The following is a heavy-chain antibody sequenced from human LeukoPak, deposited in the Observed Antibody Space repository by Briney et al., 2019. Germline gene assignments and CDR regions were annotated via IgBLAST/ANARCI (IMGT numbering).Heavy chain of an antibody. CDR2: IYYSGST. V-gene: IGHV4-39*07. Sequence: SETLSLTCTVSGGSISSSSYYWGWIRQPPGKGLEWIGSIYYSGSTYYNPSLKSRVTISVDTSKNQFSLTLSSVTAADTAVYYCARAVDSSGYYPPAFDYWGQGTLVTVSS. J-gene: IGHJ4*02. CDR1: GGSISSSSYY. D-gene: IGHD3-22*01. CDR3: ARAVDSSGYYPPAFDY.